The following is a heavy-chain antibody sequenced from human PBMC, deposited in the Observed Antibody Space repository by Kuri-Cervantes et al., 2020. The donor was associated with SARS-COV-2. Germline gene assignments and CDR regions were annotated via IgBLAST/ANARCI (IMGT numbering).Heavy chain of an antibody. CDR2: IYYSGST. CDR3: ARTARHFDL. CDR1: GVSVTTFGSY. J-gene: IGHJ2*01. V-gene: IGHV4-61*08. D-gene: IGHD5-18*01. Sequence: GSLRLSCTVSGVSVTTFGSYWTWIRQPPGKGLEWIGYIYYSGSTNYNPSLKSRVTISVDTSKNQFSLKLSSVTAADTAVYYCARTARHFDLWGRGTLVTVSS.